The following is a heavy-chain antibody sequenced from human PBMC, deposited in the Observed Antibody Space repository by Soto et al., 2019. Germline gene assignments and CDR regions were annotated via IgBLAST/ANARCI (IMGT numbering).Heavy chain of an antibody. CDR1: GDSIISSDFY. CDR3: ARHSLALRKNNWFDP. D-gene: IGHD3-3*02. V-gene: IGHV4-39*01. Sequence: SSETLSLTCTVSGDSIISSDFYWGWVRQPPGKGLEWIGSIFYLGSSYYNPSLKSRVTMSVDTSKNQFSRRLRSVTAADTALYFCARHSLALRKNNWFDPWGQGIMVTVSS. J-gene: IGHJ5*02. CDR2: IFYLGSS.